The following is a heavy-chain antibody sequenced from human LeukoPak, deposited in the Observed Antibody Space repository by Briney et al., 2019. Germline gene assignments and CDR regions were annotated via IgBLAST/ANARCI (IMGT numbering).Heavy chain of an antibody. Sequence: GGSLRLSCAASGFTFSSYEVNWVRQAPGKGLEWVSYISSSGSTIYYADSVKGRFTISRDNAKNSLYLQMNSLRAEDTAVYYCVSWEMATTTGFDYWGQGTLVTVSS. V-gene: IGHV3-48*03. J-gene: IGHJ4*02. CDR1: GFTFSSYE. CDR3: VSWEMATTTGFDY. CDR2: ISSSGSTI. D-gene: IGHD5-24*01.